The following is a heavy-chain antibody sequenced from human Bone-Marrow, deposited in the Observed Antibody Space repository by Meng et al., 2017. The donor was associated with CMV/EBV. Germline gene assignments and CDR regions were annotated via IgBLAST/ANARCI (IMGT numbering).Heavy chain of an antibody. D-gene: IGHD1-26*01. CDR1: GYIFTSYD. J-gene: IGHJ5*02. CDR3: ARSRVGAWTWFDP. CDR2: VSVYKGDT. V-gene: IGHV1-18*01. Sequence: ASVKVSCKASGYIFTSYDIYWVRQAPGKGLEWVGWVSVYKGDTKYAEKVEGRVTLTADTSASTAYLELRSLRFDDTTVYYCARSRVGAWTWFDPWGQGTLVTVSS.